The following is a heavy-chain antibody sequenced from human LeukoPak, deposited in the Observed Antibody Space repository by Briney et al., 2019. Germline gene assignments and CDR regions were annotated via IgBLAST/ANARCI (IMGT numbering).Heavy chain of an antibody. Sequence: SQTLSLTCTVSGDSISSDNYYWSWIRQPAGKGLEWIGRIDRSGSTYYNPSLKSRVTISVDTSKNQFSLKLSSVTAADTAVYYCARGRRGYNWFDPWGQGTLVTVSS. CDR1: GDSISSDNYY. CDR2: IDRSGST. D-gene: IGHD3-10*01. CDR3: ARGRRGYNWFDP. V-gene: IGHV4-61*02. J-gene: IGHJ5*02.